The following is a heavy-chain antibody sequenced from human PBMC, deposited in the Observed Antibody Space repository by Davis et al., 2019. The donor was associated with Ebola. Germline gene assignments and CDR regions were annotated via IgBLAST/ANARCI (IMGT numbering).Heavy chain of an antibody. CDR1: GGSISSSSYY. CDR2: IYHSGST. D-gene: IGHD4-17*01. J-gene: IGHJ4*02. Sequence: MPSETLSLTCTVSGGSISSSSYYWGWIRQPPGKGLEWIGEIYHSGSTNYNPSLKSRVTISVDKSKNQFSLKLSSVTAADTAVYYCARVTTVTLMGFDYWGQGTLVTVSS. CDR3: ARVTTVTLMGFDY. V-gene: IGHV4-39*07.